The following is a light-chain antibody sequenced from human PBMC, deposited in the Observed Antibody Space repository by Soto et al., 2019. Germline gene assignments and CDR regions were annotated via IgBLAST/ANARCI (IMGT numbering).Light chain of an antibody. CDR1: QSVSSY. J-gene: IGKJ1*01. CDR3: QQRSNWPRT. V-gene: IGKV3-11*01. CDR2: DAS. Sequence: EIVLTQSPATLSLSPGERATLSCMASQSVSSYLAWYQQTPGQAPRLLIYDASNRATGIPARFSGSGSGTDFTLTISSLEPEDFAVYYCQQRSNWPRTFGQGTKVDIK.